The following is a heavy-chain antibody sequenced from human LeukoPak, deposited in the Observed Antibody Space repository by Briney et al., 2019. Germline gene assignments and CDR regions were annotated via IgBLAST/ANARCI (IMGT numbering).Heavy chain of an antibody. Sequence: PSETLSLTCTVSGGSISSYYWSWIRQPPGKGLEWIGYIYYSGSTNYNPSLKSRVTISVDTSKNQFSLKLSSVTAADTAVYYCARSAAADLFYYYYGMGVWGQGTTVTVSS. V-gene: IGHV4-59*08. J-gene: IGHJ6*02. CDR2: IYYSGST. CDR1: GGSISSYY. D-gene: IGHD6-13*01. CDR3: ARSAAADLFYYYYGMGV.